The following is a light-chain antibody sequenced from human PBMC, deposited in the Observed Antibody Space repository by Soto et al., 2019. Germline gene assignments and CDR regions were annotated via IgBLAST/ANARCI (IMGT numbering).Light chain of an antibody. Sequence: DVQMTQSPSSLSASVGDTVTLTCRASQGFTNYLAWYQQKPGKAPKLLTYAASTLQSGVPPRFSGSGSGTAFTLTITSLQPGDAATYYCQKYNSAPLTFGGGSKVDI. CDR1: QGFTNY. CDR2: AAS. CDR3: QKYNSAPLT. J-gene: IGKJ4*01. V-gene: IGKV1-27*01.